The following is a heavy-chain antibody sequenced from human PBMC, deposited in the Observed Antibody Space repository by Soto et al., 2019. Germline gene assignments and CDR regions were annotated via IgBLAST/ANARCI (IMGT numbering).Heavy chain of an antibody. V-gene: IGHV4-34*01. J-gene: IGHJ5*02. CDR2: INHSGST. D-gene: IGHD6-13*01. CDR3: ASGGSSWYYWFDP. Sequence: SETLSLTCAVYGGSFSGYYWSWVRQPPGKGLEWIGEINHSGSTNYNPSLKSRVTISVDTSKNQFSLKLSSVTAADTAVYYCASGGSSWYYWFDPWGQGXLVTVSS. CDR1: GGSFSGYY.